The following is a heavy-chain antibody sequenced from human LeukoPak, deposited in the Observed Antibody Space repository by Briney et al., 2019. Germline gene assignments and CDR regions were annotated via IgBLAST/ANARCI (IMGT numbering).Heavy chain of an antibody. CDR2: ISSDGGST. CDR1: GFTFSGYA. Sequence: PGGSLRPSCAASGFTFSGYAMHWVRQAPGKGLEYVSAISSDGGSTYYANSVKGKFTISRDNSKNTLYLQMGSLRAEDMAVYYCARGRGYSSPYFDYWGQGTLVTVSS. CDR3: ARGRGYSSPYFDY. J-gene: IGHJ4*02. D-gene: IGHD6-13*01. V-gene: IGHV3-64*01.